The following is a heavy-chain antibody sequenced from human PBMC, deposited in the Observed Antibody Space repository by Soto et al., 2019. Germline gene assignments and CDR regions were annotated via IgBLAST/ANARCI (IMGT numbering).Heavy chain of an antibody. V-gene: IGHV1-69*04. D-gene: IGHD1-26*01. CDR2: IVPFVGIT. Sequence: QVQLVQSGAEVKKPGSSVKVSCKASGGSFSNYALNWVRQAPGQGLEWMGRIVPFVGITKYAQKFQGRVTXXADNSTSTAYMELSSLRSEDTAVYYCAREMGATNDYWGQGTLVTVSS. CDR3: AREMGATNDY. CDR1: GGSFSNYA. J-gene: IGHJ4*02.